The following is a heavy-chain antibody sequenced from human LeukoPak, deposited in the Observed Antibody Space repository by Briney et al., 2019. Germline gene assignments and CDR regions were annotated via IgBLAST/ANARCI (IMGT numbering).Heavy chain of an antibody. CDR1: GFTFSSYA. Sequence: GGSLRLSCAASGFTFSSYAMHWVRQAPGKGLEWVAVISYDGSNKYYADSVKGRFTISRDNSKNTLYLQMNSLRAEDTAAYYCAREGILSHIVVVPAVLTYGMDVWGQGTTVTVSS. CDR3: AREGILSHIVVVPAVLTYGMDV. V-gene: IGHV3-30-3*01. CDR2: ISYDGSNK. J-gene: IGHJ6*02. D-gene: IGHD2-2*01.